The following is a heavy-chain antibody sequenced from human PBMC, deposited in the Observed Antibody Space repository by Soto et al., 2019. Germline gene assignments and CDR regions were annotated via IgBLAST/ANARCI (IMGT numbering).Heavy chain of an antibody. Sequence: GGSLRLSCAASGFTFSSYAMSWVRQAPGKGLEWVSGISGSGDSTYYADSVKGRFTVSRDNSKNTLYLQMNSLRAEDTAVFYCAKERSSGWSFDYWGQGTLVTVSS. CDR1: GFTFSSYA. CDR2: ISGSGDST. V-gene: IGHV3-23*01. CDR3: AKERSSGWSFDY. J-gene: IGHJ4*02. D-gene: IGHD6-19*01.